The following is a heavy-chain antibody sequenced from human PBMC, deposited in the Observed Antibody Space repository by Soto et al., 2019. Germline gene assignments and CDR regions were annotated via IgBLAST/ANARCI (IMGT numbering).Heavy chain of an antibody. CDR1: GFTFSSYG. Sequence: GGSLRLSCAASGFTFSSYGIHWVRQAPGKGLEWVAVIWYDGSNKYYADSVKGRFTISRDNSKNTLYLQMNSLRAEDTAVYYCARDRFDSSGYYYTYYYYYGMDVWGQGTTVTVSS. CDR3: ARDRFDSSGYYYTYYYYYGMDV. CDR2: IWYDGSNK. V-gene: IGHV3-33*01. D-gene: IGHD3-22*01. J-gene: IGHJ6*02.